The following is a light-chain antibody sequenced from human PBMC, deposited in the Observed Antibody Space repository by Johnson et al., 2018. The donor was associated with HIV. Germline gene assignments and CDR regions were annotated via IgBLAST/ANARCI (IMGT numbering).Light chain of an antibody. V-gene: IGLV1-51*01. CDR2: DNN. CDR3: GTWDSSLSVYV. J-gene: IGLJ1*01. Sequence: QSVLTQPPSVSVAPGQKVTISCSGSSSNIGNNYVYWYQQLPGTAPKLLIYDNNQRSSGIPDRFSGSKSATSATLGITGLQTGDEADYYCGTWDSSLSVYVFGSGTKVTVL. CDR1: SSNIGNNY.